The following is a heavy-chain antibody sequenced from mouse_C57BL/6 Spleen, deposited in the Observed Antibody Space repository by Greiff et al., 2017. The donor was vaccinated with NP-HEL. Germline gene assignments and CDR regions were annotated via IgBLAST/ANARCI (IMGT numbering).Heavy chain of an antibody. V-gene: IGHV1-69*01. J-gene: IGHJ2*01. CDR3: ARERDSNFDY. Sequence: QVQLQQPGAELVMPGASVKLSCKASGYTFTSYWMHWVKQRPGQGLEWIGEIDPSDSYTNYNQKFKGKSTLTVDKSSSTAYMQRSSLTSEDSAVYYCARERDSNFDYWGHGTTLTVAS. D-gene: IGHD2-5*01. CDR2: IDPSDSYT. CDR1: GYTFTSYW.